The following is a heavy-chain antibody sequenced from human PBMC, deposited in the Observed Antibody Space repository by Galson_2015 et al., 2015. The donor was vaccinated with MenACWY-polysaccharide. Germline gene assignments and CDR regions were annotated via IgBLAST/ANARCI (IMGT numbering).Heavy chain of an antibody. CDR3: AKDRSSGTSWYYFDL. CDR2: FPSSGSRP. Sequence: SLRLSCAASGFTFSDYGMSWFRQAPGEGLEWVAGFPSSGSRPYYADSVRGRFSVSRDNSDNTLYLQMNSLRAEDTAMYYCAKDRSSGTSWYYFDLWGRGTLVTVSS. CDR1: GFTFSDYG. J-gene: IGHJ2*01. V-gene: IGHV3-23*01. D-gene: IGHD6-19*01.